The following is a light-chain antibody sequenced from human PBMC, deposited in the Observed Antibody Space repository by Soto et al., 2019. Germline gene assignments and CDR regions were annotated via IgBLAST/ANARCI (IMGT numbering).Light chain of an antibody. CDR1: QDIGGR. V-gene: IGKV1-12*01. Sequence: DIQRTKTPSSVSASVGDRITITCRASQDIGGRLAWFQQKPGKAPQYLIQAASILQSGVPSRFSGSGSGTEVILTINNLQPEDLSSYFCLQVYSFPRTLSLGTKVDIK. J-gene: IGKJ1*01. CDR3: LQVYSFPRT. CDR2: AAS.